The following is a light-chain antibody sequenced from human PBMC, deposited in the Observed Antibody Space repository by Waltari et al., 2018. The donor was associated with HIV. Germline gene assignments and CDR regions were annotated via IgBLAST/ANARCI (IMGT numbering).Light chain of an antibody. V-gene: IGLV1-47*01. Sequence: QPVLSQAPSASGAPGQRIVISCSGDLSNIGRTAVPWYQHSPGRAPRLLIDGNTERPSEVPDRFSGSKSGSSASLAISGLQAEDEGDYFCAAWDDGLSGVIFGGGTRLTV. CDR3: AAWDDGLSGVI. CDR2: GNT. CDR1: LSNIGRTA. J-gene: IGLJ2*01.